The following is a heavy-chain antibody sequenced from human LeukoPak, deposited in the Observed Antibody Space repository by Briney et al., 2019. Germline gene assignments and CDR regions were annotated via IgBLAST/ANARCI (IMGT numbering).Heavy chain of an antibody. J-gene: IGHJ2*01. Sequence: PSETLSLTCTVSGGSISGYYYNWIRQPPGKGLEWIGYIYYSGSPNYNPSLKSRVTISLDTSKNQFSLKLSSVTTADTAVYYCARSVVTLYWYFDLWGRGTLVTVSS. CDR2: IYYSGSP. CDR1: GGSISGYY. CDR3: ARSVVTLYWYFDL. D-gene: IGHD4-23*01. V-gene: IGHV4-59*01.